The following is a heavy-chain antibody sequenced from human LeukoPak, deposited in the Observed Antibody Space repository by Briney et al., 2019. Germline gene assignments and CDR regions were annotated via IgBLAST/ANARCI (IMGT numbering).Heavy chain of an antibody. CDR1: GYTFTDYY. CDR2: MNPNSGGT. D-gene: IGHD2-15*01. Sequence: ASVTVSFKASGYTFTDYYMHWVRQAPGQGLEWMGWMNPNSGGTNYAQRFQGRVTMTRDTSIGTAYMELSRLGSDDTAVYYCARAQTVVAATPGGYWGQGTLVTVSS. CDR3: ARAQTVVAATPGGY. V-gene: IGHV1-2*02. J-gene: IGHJ4*02.